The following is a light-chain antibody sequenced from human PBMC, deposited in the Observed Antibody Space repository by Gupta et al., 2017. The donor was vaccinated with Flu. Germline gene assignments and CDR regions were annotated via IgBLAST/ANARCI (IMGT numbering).Light chain of an antibody. CDR1: QGVATH. CDR2: DAS. CDR3: QQRDSWPLT. Sequence: FLTQSPGTLSVSPGDAVTLSCRASQGVATHTAWYQHRPGQAPRLLIYDASSRVTGVPGRFSGSGSGTDFTLTIIIGDPEDSALYFCQQRDSWPLTFGGGTKV. V-gene: IGKV3-11*01. J-gene: IGKJ4*01.